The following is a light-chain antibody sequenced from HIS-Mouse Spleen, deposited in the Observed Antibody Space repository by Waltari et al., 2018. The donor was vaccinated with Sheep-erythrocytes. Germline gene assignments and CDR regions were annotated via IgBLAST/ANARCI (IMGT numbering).Light chain of an antibody. J-gene: IGLJ3*02. CDR1: SSHVGGSHY. Sequence: QSALTQPRSVSGSPGQSVTISCTGTSSHVGGSHYVSWYQQHPGKAPKLMIYDVSKRPSGFPDRFSGSKSGNTASLTISGLQAEDEADYYCCSYAGSYGVFGGGTKLTVL. CDR2: DVS. CDR3: CSYAGSYGV. V-gene: IGLV2-11*01.